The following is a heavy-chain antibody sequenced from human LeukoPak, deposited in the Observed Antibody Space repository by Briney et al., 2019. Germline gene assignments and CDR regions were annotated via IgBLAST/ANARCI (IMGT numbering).Heavy chain of an antibody. Sequence: SETLSLTCAVSGGSISSGGYSWSWIRQPPGKGLEWIGYIYHGGDTYYNSSLKSRVTISMDRSKNQFSLNLTPVTAADTAVYYCARGTYYFDYWGQGTLVTVSS. J-gene: IGHJ4*02. V-gene: IGHV4-30-2*01. CDR2: IYHGGDT. CDR3: ARGTYYFDY. CDR1: GGSISSGGYS.